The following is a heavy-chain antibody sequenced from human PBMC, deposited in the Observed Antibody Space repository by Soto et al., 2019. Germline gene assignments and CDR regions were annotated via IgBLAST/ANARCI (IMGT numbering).Heavy chain of an antibody. J-gene: IGHJ4*02. CDR3: ARDHRGSGGPQYYFDY. V-gene: IGHV4-31*03. CDR2: IYYSGST. CDR1: GGSISSGGYY. D-gene: IGHD2-15*01. Sequence: QVQLQESGPGLVKPSQTLSLTCTVSGGSISSGGYYWSWIRQHPGKGLEWIGYIYYSGSTYYNPSLKCRVTISVDTSKNQFSLKLSSVTAADTAVYYCARDHRGSGGPQYYFDYWGQGTLVTVSS.